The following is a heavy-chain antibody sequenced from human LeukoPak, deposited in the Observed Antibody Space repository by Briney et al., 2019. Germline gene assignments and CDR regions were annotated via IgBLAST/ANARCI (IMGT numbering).Heavy chain of an antibody. CDR2: IYSGGST. V-gene: IGHV3-53*01. CDR3: ARDIYDSSGYYSDY. J-gene: IGHJ4*02. D-gene: IGHD3-22*01. CDR1: GFTVSSNY. Sequence: PGGSLRLSCAASGFTVSSNYMSWVRQAPGKGLEWVSVIYSGGSTYYADSVKGRFIISRDNSKNTLYLQMNSLRAEDTAVYYCARDIYDSSGYYSDYWGQGTLVTVSS.